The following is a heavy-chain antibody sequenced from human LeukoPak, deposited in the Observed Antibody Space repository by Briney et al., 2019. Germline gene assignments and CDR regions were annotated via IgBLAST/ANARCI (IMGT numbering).Heavy chain of an antibody. J-gene: IGHJ4*02. V-gene: IGHV1-69*05. CDR3: ARASVEQQLSYFDY. CDR1: GGTFSSYA. CDR2: IIPIFGTA. D-gene: IGHD6-13*01. Sequence: GASAKVSCKASGGTFSSYAISWVRQAPGQGLEWMGRIIPIFGTANYAQKFQGRVTITTDESTSTAYMELSSLRSEDTAVYYCARASVEQQLSYFDYWGQGTLVTVSS.